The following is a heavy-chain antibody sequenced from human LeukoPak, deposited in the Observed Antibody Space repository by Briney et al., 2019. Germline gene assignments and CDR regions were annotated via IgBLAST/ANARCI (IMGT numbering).Heavy chain of an antibody. CDR3: ARAYGDYDYYYGMDV. CDR1: GGAISSYY. CDR2: IYYSGST. V-gene: IGHV4-59*01. J-gene: IGHJ6*02. Sequence: SETLSLTCTVSGGAISSYYWSWIRQPPGKGLEWIGYIYYSGSTNYNPSLKSRVTISVDTSKNQFSLKLSSATAADTAVYYCARAYGDYDYYYGMDVWGQGATVTVSS. D-gene: IGHD4-17*01.